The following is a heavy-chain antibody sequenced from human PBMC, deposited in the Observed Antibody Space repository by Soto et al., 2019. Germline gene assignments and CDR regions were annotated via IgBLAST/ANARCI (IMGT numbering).Heavy chain of an antibody. D-gene: IGHD5-18*01. Sequence: GGSLRLSCAASGFTFSTYAMSWVRQAPGKGLEWVSTIDNSGGITYYADSVKGRFTISRDNSKNTLYLQMNSLRAEDTAVYYCAKGGYNYGFLFDCWGQGTLITVSS. CDR1: GFTFSTYA. V-gene: IGHV3-23*05. J-gene: IGHJ4*02. CDR2: IDNSGGIT. CDR3: AKGGYNYGFLFDC.